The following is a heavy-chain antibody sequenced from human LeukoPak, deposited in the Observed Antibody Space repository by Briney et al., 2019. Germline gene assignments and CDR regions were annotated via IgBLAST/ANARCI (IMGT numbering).Heavy chain of an antibody. CDR3: ARDSAPYCSGGSCYSGAFDI. CDR2: ISGSGGST. CDR1: GFTFSSYG. Sequence: AGGSLRLSCAASGFTFSSYGMSWVRQAPGKGLEWVSAISGSGGSTYYADSVKGRFTISRDNSKNTLYLQMNSLRAEDTAVYYCARDSAPYCSGGSCYSGAFDIWGQGTMVTVSS. J-gene: IGHJ3*02. D-gene: IGHD2-15*01. V-gene: IGHV3-23*01.